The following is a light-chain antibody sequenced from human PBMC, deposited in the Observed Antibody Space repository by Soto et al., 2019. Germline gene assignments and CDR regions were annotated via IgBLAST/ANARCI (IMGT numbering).Light chain of an antibody. CDR1: QGLGTY. J-gene: IGKJ5*01. CDR3: QHLSS. V-gene: IGKV3-11*01. Sequence: EIVLTQSPATLSLSPGERATLSCRASQGLGTYLAWYQHKPGQAPRLLIDDASSRATGVPARFSGSGSGTDFTLTISSLEPEDFAVYYCQHLSSFGQGTRLEIK. CDR2: DAS.